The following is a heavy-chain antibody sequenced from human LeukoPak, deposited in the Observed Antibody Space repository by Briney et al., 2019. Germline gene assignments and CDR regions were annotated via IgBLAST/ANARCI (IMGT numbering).Heavy chain of an antibody. Sequence: GRSLRLSCAASGFTFSSYAIHWVRQAPGKGLEWVAVISYDGSNKYYADSVKGRFTISRDNAKNSLYLQMNSLRAEDTAVYYCARVMGAGGFDYWGQGTLVTVSS. CDR3: ARVMGAGGFDY. CDR2: ISYDGSNK. D-gene: IGHD1-26*01. J-gene: IGHJ4*02. V-gene: IGHV3-30-3*01. CDR1: GFTFSSYA.